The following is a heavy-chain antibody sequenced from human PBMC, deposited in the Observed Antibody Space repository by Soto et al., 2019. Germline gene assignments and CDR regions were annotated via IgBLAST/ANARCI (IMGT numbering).Heavy chain of an antibody. CDR3: ARGPFGDSPIDF. V-gene: IGHV1-2*02. CDR2: INPSNGDK. D-gene: IGHD3-10*01. CDR1: GYTFTGYY. Sequence: ASVKVSCKASGYTFTGYYVHWVRQAPRQGLEWMGWINPSNGDKIYAQKFEGRVTLTRDTSVTTAYMDLSSLDSDDTAVYYCARGPFGDSPIDFWGPGTMVTVSS. J-gene: IGHJ4*03.